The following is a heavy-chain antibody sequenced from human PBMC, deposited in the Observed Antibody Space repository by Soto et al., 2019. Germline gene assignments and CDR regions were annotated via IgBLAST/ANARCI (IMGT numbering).Heavy chain of an antibody. D-gene: IGHD6-19*01. CDR1: GYTFTGSY. CDR2: INPDGRGT. V-gene: IGHV1-2*02. J-gene: IGHJ6*02. CDR3: ARGGSSGWPYYYGMDV. Sequence: ASVKVSCQASGYTFTGSYLHWVLQAPGQGLEWMGWINPDGRGTTHPPKFQGRVTMTRDTSIRPAYMERSRLRPDDTAVYYCARGGSSGWPYYYGMDVWGLGTKVTVS.